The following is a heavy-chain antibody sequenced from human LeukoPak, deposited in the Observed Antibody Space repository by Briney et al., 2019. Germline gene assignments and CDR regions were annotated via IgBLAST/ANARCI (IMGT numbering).Heavy chain of an antibody. V-gene: IGHV1-69*04. Sequence: SVKVSCKASGGTFSSYAISWVRQAPGQGLEWMGRIIPILGIANYAQKFQGRVTITADKSTSTAYMELSSLRSEDTAVYYCARDPEDYYDSSGYFKGYLDPWGQGTLVTVSS. CDR3: ARDPEDYYDSSGYFKGYLDP. D-gene: IGHD3-22*01. CDR2: IIPILGIA. CDR1: GGTFSSYA. J-gene: IGHJ5*02.